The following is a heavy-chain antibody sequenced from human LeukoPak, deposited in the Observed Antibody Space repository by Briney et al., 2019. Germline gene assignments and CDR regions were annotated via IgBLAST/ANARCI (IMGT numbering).Heavy chain of an antibody. Sequence: SETESLTCAVYGGSFSGYYWSWFRQPPGEGLEWIGEINHSGSTNYNPSLKSRVTISVDTSKNQFSLKLSSVTAADTAVYYCARSNPYYDILTGKPPEFDPWGQGTLVTVSS. CDR3: ARSNPYYDILTGKPPEFDP. CDR2: INHSGST. V-gene: IGHV4-34*01. J-gene: IGHJ5*02. CDR1: GGSFSGYY. D-gene: IGHD3-9*01.